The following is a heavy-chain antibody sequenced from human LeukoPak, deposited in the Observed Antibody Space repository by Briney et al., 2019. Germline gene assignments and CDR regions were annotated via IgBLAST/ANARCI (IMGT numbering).Heavy chain of an antibody. CDR1: GYSISSGYY. V-gene: IGHV4-38-2*02. CDR3: ARVSDGSGSYYFDY. D-gene: IGHD3-10*01. Sequence: SETLSLTCTVSGYSISSGYYWGWIRQPPGKGLEWIGSIYRTGSTYYNPSLKGRVTISVDTSTNQFSLKLSSVTAADTAVYYCARVSDGSGSYYFDYWGQGTLVTLSS. J-gene: IGHJ4*02. CDR2: IYRTGST.